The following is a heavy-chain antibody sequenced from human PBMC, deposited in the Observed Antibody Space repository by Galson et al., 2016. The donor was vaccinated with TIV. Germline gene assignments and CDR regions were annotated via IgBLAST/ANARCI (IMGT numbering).Heavy chain of an antibody. D-gene: IGHD2-21*02. CDR1: GDIFSYHY. V-gene: IGHV1-46*01. CDR2: INPTGGGT. CDR3: ATVRACGGDCYYTDY. Sequence: SVKVSCKASGDIFSYHYTNWVRQAPGQGLEWMGLINPTGGGTTYAQNLQGRVTMTRDTSTSTFYVELSSLISDDTAVYYCATVRACGGDCYYTDYWGQGTLVTVSS. J-gene: IGHJ4*02.